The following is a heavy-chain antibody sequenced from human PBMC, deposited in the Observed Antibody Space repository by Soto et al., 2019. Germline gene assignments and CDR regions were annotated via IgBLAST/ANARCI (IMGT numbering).Heavy chain of an antibody. CDR2: INHSGSA. V-gene: IGHV4-34*01. CDR1: GGSFSGYY. D-gene: IGHD3-22*01. Sequence: SETLSLTCAVYGGSFSGYYWSWIRQPPGKGLEWIGEINHSGSANYNPSLKSRVTISVDTSKNQFSLKLSSVTAADTAVYYCARGRRGDSSGYYSRRGKFDYWGQGTLVTVSS. CDR3: ARGRRGDSSGYYSRRGKFDY. J-gene: IGHJ4*02.